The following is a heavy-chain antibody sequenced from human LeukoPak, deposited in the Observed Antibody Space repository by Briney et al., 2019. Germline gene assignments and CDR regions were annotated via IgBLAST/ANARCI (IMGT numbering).Heavy chain of an antibody. CDR2: INHSGST. J-gene: IGHJ4*02. CDR3: ARGQEMATIYY. Sequence: SDTLSLTCAVYGGSFSGYYWSWIRQPPGKGLEWIGEINHSGSTNYNPSLKSRVTISVDTSKNHFSLKLSSVTAADTAVYHCARGQEMATIYYWGQGTLVTVSS. V-gene: IGHV4-34*01. CDR1: GGSFSGYY. D-gene: IGHD5-24*01.